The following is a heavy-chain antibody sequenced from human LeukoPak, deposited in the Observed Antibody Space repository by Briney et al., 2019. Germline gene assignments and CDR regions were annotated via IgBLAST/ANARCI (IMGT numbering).Heavy chain of an antibody. V-gene: IGHV3-33*01. J-gene: IGHJ3*02. CDR1: GFTFSSYG. Sequence: GGSLRLSCAASGFTFSSYGMHWDRQAPGKGLEWVAVIWYDGSNKYYADSVKGRFTISRDNSKNTLYLQMNSLRAEDTAVYYCARMIAETIGFEIWGQGTMVTVSS. CDR3: ARMIAETIGFEI. CDR2: IWYDGSNK. D-gene: IGHD3-22*01.